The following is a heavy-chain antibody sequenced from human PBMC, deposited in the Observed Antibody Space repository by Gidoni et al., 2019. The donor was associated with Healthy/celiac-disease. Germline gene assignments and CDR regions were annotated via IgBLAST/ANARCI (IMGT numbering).Heavy chain of an antibody. V-gene: IGHV6-1*01. CDR1: GDSVSSNSAA. J-gene: IGHJ3*02. CDR3: ARDNWNDVPDAFDI. Sequence: HVQLQQSGPGLVKPSQTLPFTCAISGDSVSSNSAAWNWIRQSPSRGLEWLGRTYYRSKWYNDYAVSVKSRITINPDTSKNQFSLQLNSVTPEDTAVYYCARDNWNDVPDAFDIWGQGTMVTVSS. CDR2: TYYRSKWYN. D-gene: IGHD1-1*01.